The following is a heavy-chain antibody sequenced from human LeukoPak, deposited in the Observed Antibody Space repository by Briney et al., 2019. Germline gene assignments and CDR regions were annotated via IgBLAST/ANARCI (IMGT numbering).Heavy chain of an antibody. J-gene: IGHJ6*02. D-gene: IGHD2-15*01. CDR3: AKGWGYCSGGSCYSDYYYGMDV. CDR1: GFTFSSYA. CDR2: ISGSGGCT. V-gene: IGHV3-23*01. Sequence: GGSLRLSCAASGFTFSSYAMSWVRQAPGKGLEWVSAISGSGGCTYYADSVKGRFTISRDNSKNTLYLQMNSLRAEDTAVYYCAKGWGYCSGGSCYSDYYYGMDVWGQGTTVTVSS.